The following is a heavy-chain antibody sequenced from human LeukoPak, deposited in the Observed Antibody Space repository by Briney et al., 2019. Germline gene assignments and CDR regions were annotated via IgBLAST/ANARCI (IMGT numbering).Heavy chain of an antibody. D-gene: IGHD1-26*01. CDR1: VYTFTSYG. J-gene: IGHJ4*02. V-gene: IGHV1-18*01. CDR3: ARGWDVSRFDY. Sequence: GASVKVSCKASVYTFTSYGIRWVRQAPGQGREWMGWISAYNGNTNYAQKLQGRVTMTTDTSTSTAYMKLRSLRSDDTALYYCARGWDVSRFDYWGQGTLVTVSS. CDR2: ISAYNGNT.